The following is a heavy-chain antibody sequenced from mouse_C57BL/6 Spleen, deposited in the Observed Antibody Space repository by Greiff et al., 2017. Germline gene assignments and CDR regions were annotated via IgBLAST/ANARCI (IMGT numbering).Heavy chain of an antibody. V-gene: IGHV10-1*01. J-gene: IGHJ4*01. Sequence: EVQRVESGGGLVQPKGSLTLSCAASGFSFNTYAMNWVRQAPGKGLAWVARIRSKSNNYATYYADSVKDRFTISRDDSEIMLYLQMNNLKTEDTAMYYCVRDYGSSLYYYAMDYWGQGTSVTVSS. CDR2: IRSKSNNYAT. CDR1: GFSFNTYA. D-gene: IGHD1-1*01. CDR3: VRDYGSSLYYYAMDY.